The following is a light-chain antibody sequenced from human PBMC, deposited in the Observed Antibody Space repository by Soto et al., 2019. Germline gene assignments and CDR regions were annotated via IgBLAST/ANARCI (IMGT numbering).Light chain of an antibody. Sequence: EIVLTQSPATLSLSPGERATLSCRASQSVSSSYLASYQQKPGQTPRLLFYGASSRATGLPDRFSGSGAGTDVTLTISRLEREDFAFYYCQQYDSPPFAFGPGTKVDIK. CDR3: QQYDSPPFA. V-gene: IGKV3-20*01. J-gene: IGKJ3*01. CDR1: QSVSSSY. CDR2: GAS.